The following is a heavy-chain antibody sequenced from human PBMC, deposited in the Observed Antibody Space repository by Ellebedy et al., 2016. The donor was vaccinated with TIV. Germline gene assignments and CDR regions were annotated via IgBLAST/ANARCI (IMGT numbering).Heavy chain of an antibody. CDR1: GFTFSSYS. V-gene: IGHV3-48*02. CDR3: ARDGGACGEMDV. Sequence: GGSLRLSCAASGFTFSSYSMNWVRQAPGKGLEWVAYITSNSRTIYYADSVKGRFTISRDNAENSLYLQMNSLRDEDTAVYYCARDGGACGEMDVWGQGTTDTVSS. J-gene: IGHJ6*02. D-gene: IGHD3-16*01. CDR2: ITSNSRTI.